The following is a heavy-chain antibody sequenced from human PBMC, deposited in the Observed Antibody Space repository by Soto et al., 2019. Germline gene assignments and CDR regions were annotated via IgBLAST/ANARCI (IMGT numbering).Heavy chain of an antibody. CDR2: IIPIFGTA. J-gene: IGHJ6*02. Sequence: ASGKVPCKASGGTFSSYAISWVRQAPGQGLEWMGGIIPIFGTANYAQKFQGRVTITADESTSTAYMEPSSLRSEDTVVYYCARVQVVREVIIDPDYSYYGMDVWGQVTTVTVYS. CDR1: GGTFSSYA. D-gene: IGHD3-10*01. CDR3: ARVQVVREVIIDPDYSYYGMDV. V-gene: IGHV1-69*13.